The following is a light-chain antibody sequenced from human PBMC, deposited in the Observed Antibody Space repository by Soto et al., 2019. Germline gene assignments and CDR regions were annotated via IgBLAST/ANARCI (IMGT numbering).Light chain of an antibody. Sequence: QSALTQPASVSGSPGQSITIPCTGTSSDIGGYDHVSWYQQHPGKAPELMVYDVSNRPSGVSDRFSGSKSANTASLTISGLQAEDEADYYCNAYTTSSSLYVFGTGTKLTVL. CDR2: DVS. CDR3: NAYTTSSSLYV. J-gene: IGLJ1*01. V-gene: IGLV2-14*01. CDR1: SSDIGGYDH.